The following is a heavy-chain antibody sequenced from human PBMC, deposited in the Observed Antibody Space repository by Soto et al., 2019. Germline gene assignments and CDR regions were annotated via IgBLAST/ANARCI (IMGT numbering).Heavy chain of an antibody. CDR3: VRGGGGAVVTEFFQH. CDR1: GFTFSDYG. CDR2: LSFAGGYE. J-gene: IGHJ1*01. V-gene: IGHV3-30*03. Sequence: QVQLVESGGAVVQPGRSLRLSCVASGFTFSDYGMHWVRQTPDKGLEWLAHLSFAGGYEYYADSVKGRFTVSRDNSKSTLYLEMNSLRPEDTAVYYCVRGGGGAVVTEFFQHWGQGTLVTVSS. D-gene: IGHD2-15*01.